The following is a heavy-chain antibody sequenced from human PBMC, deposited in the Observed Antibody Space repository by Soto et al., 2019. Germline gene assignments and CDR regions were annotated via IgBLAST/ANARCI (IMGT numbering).Heavy chain of an antibody. D-gene: IGHD2-15*01. V-gene: IGHV4-59*01. CDR2: IYYSGST. CDR3: ARAARRSNIVVVVAASLSSERGAFDI. CDR1: GGSISSYY. J-gene: IGHJ3*02. Sequence: PSETLSLTCTVSGGSISSYYWSWIRQPPGKGLEWIGYIYYSGSTNYNPSLKSRVTKSVDTSKNQFSLKLSSVTAADTAVYYCARAARRSNIVVVVAASLSSERGAFDIWGQGTMVTVSS.